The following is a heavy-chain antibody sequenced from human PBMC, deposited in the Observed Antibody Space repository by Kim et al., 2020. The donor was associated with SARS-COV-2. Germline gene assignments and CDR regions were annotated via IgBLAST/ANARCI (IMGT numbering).Heavy chain of an antibody. Sequence: SQTLSLTCAISGDSVSSNSAAWNWIRQSPSRGLEWLGRTYYRSKWYNDYAVSVKSRITINPDTSKNQFSLQLNSVTPEDTAVYYCARDRFGVVATITGYYYGMDVWGQGTTVTVSS. CDR1: GDSVSSNSAA. J-gene: IGHJ6*02. D-gene: IGHD5-12*01. CDR3: ARDRFGVVATITGYYYGMDV. V-gene: IGHV6-1*01. CDR2: TYYRSKWYN.